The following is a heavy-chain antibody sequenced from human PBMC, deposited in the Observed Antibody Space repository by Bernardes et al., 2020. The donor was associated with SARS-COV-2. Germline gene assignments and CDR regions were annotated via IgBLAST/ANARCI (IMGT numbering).Heavy chain of an antibody. D-gene: IGHD6-13*01. CDR2: IWYDGSNK. CDR1: GFTFSSYG. V-gene: IGHV3-33*01. J-gene: IGHJ4*02. CDR3: ARDLHSSSWSEVGVDY. Sequence: SLRLSCAASGFTFSSYGMHWVRQAPGKGLEWVAVIWYDGSNKYYADSVKGRFTISRDNSKNTLYLQMNSLRAEDTAVYYCARDLHSSSWSEVGVDYWGQGTLVTVSS.